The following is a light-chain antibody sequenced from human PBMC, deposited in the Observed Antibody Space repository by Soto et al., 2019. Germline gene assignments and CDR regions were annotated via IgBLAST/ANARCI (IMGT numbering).Light chain of an antibody. CDR2: GAS. Sequence: EVVVTQSPATLSVSTGERATLSCRASQSVSSNLAWYQQKPGQAPRLLIYGASTRATGIPARFSGSGSGTEFTLTISSLQSEDFAVYYCHQYDNWLKTFGQGTRLE. J-gene: IGKJ5*01. CDR1: QSVSSN. CDR3: HQYDNWLKT. V-gene: IGKV3-15*01.